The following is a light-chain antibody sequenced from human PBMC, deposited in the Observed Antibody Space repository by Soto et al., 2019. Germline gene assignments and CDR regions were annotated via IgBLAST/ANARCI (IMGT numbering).Light chain of an antibody. Sequence: QSALTQPASVSGSPGQSITISCTGTSSDVGAYNYVSWYQQHPGKAPKLIMYEVSNRPSGVSNRFSGSKSVNTASLTISGLQADDEADYYCNSYTNSDTPVLFGGGTKLTVL. CDR3: NSYTNSDTPVL. V-gene: IGLV2-14*01. CDR1: SSDVGAYNY. CDR2: EVS. J-gene: IGLJ2*01.